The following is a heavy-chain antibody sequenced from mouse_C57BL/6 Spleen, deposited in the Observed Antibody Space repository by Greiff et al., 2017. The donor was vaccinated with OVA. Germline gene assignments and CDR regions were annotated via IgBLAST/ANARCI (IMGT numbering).Heavy chain of an antibody. Sequence: QVQLQQSGAELVRPGASVTLSCKASGYTFTDYEMHWVKQTPVHGLEWIGAIDPETGGTAYNQKFKGKAILTADKSSSTAYMELRSLTSDDSAVYYCTREGLYFDYWGQGTTLTVSS. V-gene: IGHV1-15*01. CDR2: IDPETGGT. CDR3: TREGLYFDY. J-gene: IGHJ2*01. CDR1: GYTFTDYE.